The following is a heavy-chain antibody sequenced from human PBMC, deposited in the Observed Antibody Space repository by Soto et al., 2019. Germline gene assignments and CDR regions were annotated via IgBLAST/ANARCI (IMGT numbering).Heavy chain of an antibody. V-gene: IGHV3-23*01. D-gene: IGHD2-2*01. J-gene: IGHJ6*02. CDR2: ISGSGGST. Sequence: GGSLRLSCAASGFTFSSYAMSWVRQAPGKGLEWVSAISGSGGSTYYADSVKGRFTISRDNSKNTLYLQMNSLRAEDTAVYYCAKESTGVNYYYYGMDVWGQGTTVTVSS. CDR1: GFTFSSYA. CDR3: AKESTGVNYYYYGMDV.